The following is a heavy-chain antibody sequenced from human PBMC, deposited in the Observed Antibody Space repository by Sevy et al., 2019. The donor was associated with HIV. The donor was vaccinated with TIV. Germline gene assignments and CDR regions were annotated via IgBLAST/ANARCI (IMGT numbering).Heavy chain of an antibody. Sequence: ASVKVSCKASGYTSTSYGISWVRRAPRQGLEWIGWISAYNGNTNYAQKLQGRVTMTTDTSTSTAYMELRSLRSDDTAVYYCARDRECSGGSCYSIDAFDIWGQGTMVTVSS. CDR3: ARDRECSGGSCYSIDAFDI. CDR2: ISAYNGNT. CDR1: GYTSTSYG. J-gene: IGHJ3*02. V-gene: IGHV1-18*01. D-gene: IGHD2-15*01.